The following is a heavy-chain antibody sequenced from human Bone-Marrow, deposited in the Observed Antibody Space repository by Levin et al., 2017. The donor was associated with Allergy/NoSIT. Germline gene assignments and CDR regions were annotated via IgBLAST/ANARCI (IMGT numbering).Heavy chain of an antibody. J-gene: IGHJ6*02. Sequence: ASVKVSCKASGGTFSSYAISWVRQAPGQGLEWMGGIIPIFGTANYAQKFQGRVTITADKSTSTAYMELSSLRSEDTAVYYCARDSEERSYGMDVWGQGTTVTVSS. V-gene: IGHV1-69*06. CDR1: GGTFSSYA. CDR2: IIPIFGTA. CDR3: ARDSEERSYGMDV. D-gene: IGHD3-10*01.